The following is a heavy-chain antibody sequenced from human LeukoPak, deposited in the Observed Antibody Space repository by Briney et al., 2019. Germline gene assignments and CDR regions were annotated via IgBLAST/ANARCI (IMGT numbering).Heavy chain of an antibody. Sequence: GGTLRLSCAASGFTFSSYGMSWVRQAPGKGLEWVGFIRSKAYGGTTEYAASVKGRFTISRDDSKSIAYLQMNSLKTEDTAVYYCTRGLWFGEFYYYYMDVWGKGTTVTISS. CDR2: IRSKAYGGTT. CDR3: TRGLWFGEFYYYYMDV. CDR1: GFTFSSYG. V-gene: IGHV3-49*04. D-gene: IGHD3-10*01. J-gene: IGHJ6*03.